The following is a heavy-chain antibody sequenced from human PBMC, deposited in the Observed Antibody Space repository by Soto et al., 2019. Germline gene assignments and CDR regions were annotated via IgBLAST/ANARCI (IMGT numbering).Heavy chain of an antibody. CDR1: GYTFNKYG. CDR3: ARGRGVVIPAGTPDAFDV. CDR2: ISAFNDYT. V-gene: IGHV1-18*01. D-gene: IGHD6-13*01. J-gene: IGHJ3*01. Sequence: QAPLVQSGGEVKRPGASVKVSCKASGYTFNKYGFNWVRQAPGQGLEWMGRISAFNDYTNLAQKFQGRVTLTTDASTNTAYMELQILRSGDTAMYYCARGRGVVIPAGTPDAFDVWGQGTKVTVSS.